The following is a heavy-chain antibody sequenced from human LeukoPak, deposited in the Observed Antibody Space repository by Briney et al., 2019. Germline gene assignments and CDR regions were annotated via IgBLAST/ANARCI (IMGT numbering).Heavy chain of an antibody. Sequence: GGSLRLSCAASGFIFSSYWMGWVRQAPGKGLEWVANIKQDGSEKYYADSVKGRFTISRDNAKNSLHLQLNSLRAEDTAVYYCARDRSANSRVYYFDYWGQGTLVTVSS. CDR1: GFIFSSYW. D-gene: IGHD4/OR15-4a*01. CDR2: IKQDGSEK. V-gene: IGHV3-7*05. CDR3: ARDRSANSRVYYFDY. J-gene: IGHJ4*02.